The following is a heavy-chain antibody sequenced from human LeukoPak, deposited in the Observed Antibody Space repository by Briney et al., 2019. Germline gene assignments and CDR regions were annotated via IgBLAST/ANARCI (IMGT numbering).Heavy chain of an antibody. D-gene: IGHD6-13*01. Sequence: PSETLSLTCAVYGGSFSGYYWRWVRQPPGKGREWIGEIIHRGSTNYNPSPRSRLTISVDTSKNQFSLKLSSVTAADTAVYYCAKDQKQQPWGHYFDYWGQGTLVTVSS. CDR1: GGSFSGYY. J-gene: IGHJ4*02. CDR2: IIHRGST. CDR3: AKDQKQQPWGHYFDY. V-gene: IGHV4-34*12.